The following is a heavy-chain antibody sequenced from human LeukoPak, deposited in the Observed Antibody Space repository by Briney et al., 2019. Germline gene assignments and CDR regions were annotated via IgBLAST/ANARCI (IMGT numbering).Heavy chain of an antibody. D-gene: IGHD5-18*01. V-gene: IGHV4-59*01. CDR3: AAVDTAMASDY. J-gene: IGHJ4*02. CDR2: IYYSGST. Sequence: SETLSLTCTVSGGSISSYYWSWIRQPPGKGLEWIGYIYYSGSTNYNPSLKSRVTISVDTSKNQFSLKLSSVTAADTAVYYCAAVDTAMASDYWGQGTLVTVSS. CDR1: GGSISSYY.